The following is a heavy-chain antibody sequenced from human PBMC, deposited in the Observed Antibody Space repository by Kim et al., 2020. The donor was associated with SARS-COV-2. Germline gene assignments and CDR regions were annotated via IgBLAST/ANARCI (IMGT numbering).Heavy chain of an antibody. J-gene: IGHJ6*02. Sequence: SETLSLTCTVSGASVSGGSDYWSWIRQPPGKGLEWLGYTYSSGSSNYNPSLKSRVSMSVDTSKNQFSLKLRSLTAADTAVYYCAGITFTHYYGMDVWGQGTSVTVS. CDR2: TYSSGSS. D-gene: IGHD3-3*02. V-gene: IGHV4-61*01. CDR1: GASVSGGSDY. CDR3: AGITFTHYYGMDV.